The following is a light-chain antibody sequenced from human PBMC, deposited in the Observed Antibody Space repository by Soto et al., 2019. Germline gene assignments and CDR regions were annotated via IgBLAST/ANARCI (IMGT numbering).Light chain of an antibody. CDR3: AAWDDSLSGWV. CDR2: EAT. J-gene: IGLJ3*02. V-gene: IGLV2-23*01. Sequence: QSALTQPASVSGSPGQSITISCTGTSSNIGSYNFVSWYQQRPGRAPKLMIFEATKRPSGVPPRFSGSKSGNTASLTISGLQAEDEADYYCAAWDDSLSGWVFGGGTKVTVL. CDR1: SSNIGSYNF.